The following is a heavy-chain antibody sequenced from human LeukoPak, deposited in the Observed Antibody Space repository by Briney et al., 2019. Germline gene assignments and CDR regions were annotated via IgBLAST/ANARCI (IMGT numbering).Heavy chain of an antibody. V-gene: IGHV4-59*01. CDR2: IYNRVST. CDR3: ARGRRGAAGLYYFDY. CDR1: GGSLTSYY. J-gene: IGHJ4*02. D-gene: IGHD6-13*01. Sequence: PQTLSLTRTVSGGSLTSYYRRCIPQPPGKRLERIWYIYNRVSTHYNPPLKRRVTISVDTSKNQLSLHLSSVTAGDRAVYYCARGRRGAAGLYYFDYWGQGTLVTVSS.